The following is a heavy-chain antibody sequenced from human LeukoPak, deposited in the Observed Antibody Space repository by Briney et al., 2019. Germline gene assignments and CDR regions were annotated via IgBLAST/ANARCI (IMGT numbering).Heavy chain of an antibody. D-gene: IGHD3-10*01. CDR1: GGSISSYY. CDR2: IYTSGST. J-gene: IGHJ5*02. Sequence: PSETLSLTCTVSGGSISSYYWSWIRQPAGKGLEWTGRIYTSGSTNYNPSLKSRVTMSVDTSKNQFSLKLSSVTAADTAVYYCARDLWFGELLSYNWFDPWGQGTLVTVSS. V-gene: IGHV4-4*07. CDR3: ARDLWFGELLSYNWFDP.